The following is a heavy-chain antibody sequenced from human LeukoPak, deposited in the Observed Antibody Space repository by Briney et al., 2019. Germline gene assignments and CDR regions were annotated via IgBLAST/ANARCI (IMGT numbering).Heavy chain of an antibody. J-gene: IGHJ6*03. CDR1: GGSISSYY. Sequence: SETLSLTCTVSGGSISSYYWSWIRQPPGKGLEWITYIYYTGSTNYNPSLKSRVTVSLDTSKNQFSLKLSSVTAADTAVYYCARSRWEVYYYMDVWGKGTTVTVSS. V-gene: IGHV4-59*12. CDR3: ARSRWEVYYYMDV. CDR2: IYYTGST. D-gene: IGHD1-26*01.